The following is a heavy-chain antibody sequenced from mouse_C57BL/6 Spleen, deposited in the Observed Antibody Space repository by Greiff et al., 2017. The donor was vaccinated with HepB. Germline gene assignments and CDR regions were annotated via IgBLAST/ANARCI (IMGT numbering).Heavy chain of an antibody. Sequence: EVKLMESGGGLVQSGRSLRLSCATSGFTFSDFYMEWVRQAPGKGLEWIAASRNKANDYTTEYSASVKGRFIVSRDTSQSILYLQMNALRAEDTAIYYCARDAGDGYWFAYWGQGTLVTVSA. CDR1: GFTFSDFY. V-gene: IGHV7-1*01. CDR2: SRNKANDYTT. CDR3: ARDAGDGYWFAY. D-gene: IGHD2-3*01. J-gene: IGHJ3*01.